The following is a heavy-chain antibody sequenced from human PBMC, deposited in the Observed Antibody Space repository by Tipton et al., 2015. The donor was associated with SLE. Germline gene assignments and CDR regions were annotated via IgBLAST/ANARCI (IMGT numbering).Heavy chain of an antibody. J-gene: IGHJ5*02. CDR2: IYHSGIT. V-gene: IGHV4-4*09. D-gene: IGHD2-8*01. CDR1: GGSIRSYY. Sequence: TLSLTCTVSGGSIRSYYWTWIRQPPGKRLEWIAYIYHSGITNYNPSLESRLTISVDTSKKQFSLNLSSVTAADTAIYYCARLGYCTSGVCFTGIDLWGQGILVTVSS. CDR3: ARLGYCTSGVCFTGIDL.